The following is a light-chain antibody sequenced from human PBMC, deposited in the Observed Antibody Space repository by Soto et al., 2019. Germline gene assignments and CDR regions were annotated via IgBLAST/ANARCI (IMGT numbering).Light chain of an antibody. CDR2: GNN. CDR1: SSNIGAGYD. Sequence: QSALTQPPSVSGAPGQRVTISCTGSSSNIGAGYDVHWYKQLPGTAPKLLIYGNNNRPSGVPGRFSGSKSGTSASLAITGLQVEDEANYYCQSYDSSLSGFVFGTGTKLTVL. J-gene: IGLJ1*01. V-gene: IGLV1-40*01. CDR3: QSYDSSLSGFV.